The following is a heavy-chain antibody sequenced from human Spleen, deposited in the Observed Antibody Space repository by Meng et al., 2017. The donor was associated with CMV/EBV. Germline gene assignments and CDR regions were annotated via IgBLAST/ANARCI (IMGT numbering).Heavy chain of an antibody. Sequence: GGSLRLSCAASGFTVSSNYMSWVRQAPGKGLEWVSVIYSGGSTYYADSVKGRFRISRDNADNSVYLRMNGLKAEDTAFYYCAREDDKWQYGDNWNFPHWGQGALVTVSS. D-gene: IGHD1-20*01. CDR1: GFTVSSNY. CDR3: AREDDKWQYGDNWNFPH. CDR2: IYSGGST. J-gene: IGHJ1*01. V-gene: IGHV3-66*01.